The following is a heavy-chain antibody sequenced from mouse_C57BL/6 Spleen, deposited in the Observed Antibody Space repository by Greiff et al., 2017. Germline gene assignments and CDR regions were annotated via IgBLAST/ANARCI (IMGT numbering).Heavy chain of an antibody. CDR2: IYPGDGDT. CDR1: GYAFSSSW. V-gene: IGHV1-82*01. Sequence: VQLQQSGPELVKPGASVKISCKASGYAFSSSWMNWVKQRPGRGLEWIGRIYPGDGDTNYNGKFKGKATLTADKSSSTAYMQLSSLTSEDSAVYFCAREGAMDYRGQGTSVTVSS. CDR3: AREGAMDY. J-gene: IGHJ4*01.